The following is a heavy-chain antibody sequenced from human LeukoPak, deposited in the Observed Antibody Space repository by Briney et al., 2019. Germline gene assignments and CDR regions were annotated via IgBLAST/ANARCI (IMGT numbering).Heavy chain of an antibody. V-gene: IGHV4-59*08. J-gene: IGHJ4*02. D-gene: IGHD1-26*01. CDR2: IYSSGST. CDR3: ARHRSDGTYPLDY. Sequence: PSETLSLTCTVSGGSISNSYWSWVRQPPGKGLEWIGHIYSSGSTTYSPSLKSRVTMSVDTSKNQFSLKLTSVTAEDTAVYYCARHRSDGTYPLDYWGQGALVTVSS. CDR1: GGSISNSY.